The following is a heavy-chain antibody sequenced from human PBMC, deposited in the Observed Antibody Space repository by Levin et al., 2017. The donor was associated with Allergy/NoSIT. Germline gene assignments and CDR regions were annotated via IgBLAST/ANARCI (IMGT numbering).Heavy chain of an antibody. CDR3: ARGLYNGNDGGAMIP. D-gene: IGHD1-1*01. Sequence: PSETLSLTCAVYGGSFSGYYWSWIRQPPGKGLEWIGEINHSGSTNYNPSLKSRVTISVDTSKNQFSLKLSSVTAADTAVYYCARGLYNGNDGGAMIPWGQGTLVTVSS. J-gene: IGHJ4*02. CDR1: GGSFSGYY. CDR2: INHSGST. V-gene: IGHV4-34*01.